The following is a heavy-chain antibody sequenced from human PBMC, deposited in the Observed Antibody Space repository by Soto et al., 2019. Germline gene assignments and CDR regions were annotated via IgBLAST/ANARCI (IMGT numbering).Heavy chain of an antibody. CDR2: ISSNGVGT. V-gene: IGHV3-64*01. CDR1: GFTLSGYA. D-gene: IGHD6-6*01. CDR3: ARRARPDFYYMDV. J-gene: IGHJ6*03. Sequence: EVQLAESGGGLAQPGGSLRLSCAASGFTLSGYAMDWVRQAPGKGLEYVSGISSNGVGTYYANSVQGRFTIHRDNSKNKVYIQMGSLRPEDMAVYYCARRARPDFYYMDVWGKGTTVTVSS.